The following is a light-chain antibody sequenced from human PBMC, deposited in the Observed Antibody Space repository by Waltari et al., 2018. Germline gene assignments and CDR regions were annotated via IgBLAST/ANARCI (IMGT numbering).Light chain of an antibody. CDR3: QQSYVTPWT. CDR1: QSISGY. J-gene: IGKJ1*01. V-gene: IGKV1-39*01. CDR2: AAS. Sequence: DIQMTQSPSSLSASVGDRVTIPCRASQSISGYLNWYQEKPGKAPNLLIYAASSLQSGVPSRFSGSGSGTEFTLTISSLQPEDFATYYCQQSYVTPWTFGQGTKVEIK.